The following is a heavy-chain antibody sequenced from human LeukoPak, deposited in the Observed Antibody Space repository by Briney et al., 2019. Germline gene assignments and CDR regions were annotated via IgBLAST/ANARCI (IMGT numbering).Heavy chain of an antibody. CDR2: INHSGST. CDR1: GGSFSGYY. J-gene: IGHJ4*02. D-gene: IGHD3-10*01. CDR3: ARGPYYYGSGGVDY. Sequence: SETLSLTCAVYGGSFSGYYWSWIRQPPGKGLEWIGEINHSGSTNYNPSLKSRVTISVDTSKNQFSLELSSVTAADTAVYYCARGPYYYGSGGVDYWGQGTLVTVSS. V-gene: IGHV4-34*01.